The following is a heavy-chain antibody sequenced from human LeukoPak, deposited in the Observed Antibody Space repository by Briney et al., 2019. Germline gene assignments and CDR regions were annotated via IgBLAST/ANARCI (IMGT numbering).Heavy chain of an antibody. J-gene: IGHJ4*02. CDR1: GGSFSGYY. CDR3: ARGGGNSSSVSGY. CDR2: INHSGST. Sequence: SETLSLTCAVYGGSFSGYYWSWIRQPPGKGLEWIGEINHSGSTNYNPSLKSRVTISVDTSKNQFSLKLSSVTAVDTAVYYCARGGGNSSSVSGYWGQGTLVTVSS. V-gene: IGHV4-34*01. D-gene: IGHD4-23*01.